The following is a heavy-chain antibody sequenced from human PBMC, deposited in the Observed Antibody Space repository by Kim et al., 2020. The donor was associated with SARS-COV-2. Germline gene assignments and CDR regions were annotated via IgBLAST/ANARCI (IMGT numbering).Heavy chain of an antibody. J-gene: IGHJ4*02. CDR3: AKTPCSSSCYYFDY. CDR1: GFTFSNYA. Sequence: GGSLRLSCATSGFTFSNYAMTWVRQAPGKGLEWVSAISDSGSRTYYTDSVKGRFTISRDTSRNTLYLQMNSLRADDTAIYYFAKTPCSSSCYYFDYWGQGTLVTVSS. D-gene: IGHD2-2*01. CDR2: ISDSGSRT. V-gene: IGHV3-23*01.